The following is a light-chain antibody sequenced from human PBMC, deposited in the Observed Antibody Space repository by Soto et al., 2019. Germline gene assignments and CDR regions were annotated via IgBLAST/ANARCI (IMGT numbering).Light chain of an antibody. CDR3: QYRST. Sequence: EVVLTQSPATLSLSPGERATLSCRASQTVVYVAWYQQKYGQAPRLLIHNALSRVTGIPISYSGSGSGTVFTRTISSVDLEDYAFYYCQYRSTFGQGTRLDIK. CDR2: NAL. V-gene: IGKV3-11*01. J-gene: IGKJ5*01. CDR1: QTVVY.